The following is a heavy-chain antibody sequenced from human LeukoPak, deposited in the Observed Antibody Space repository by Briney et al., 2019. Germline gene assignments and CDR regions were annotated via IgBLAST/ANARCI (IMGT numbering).Heavy chain of an antibody. CDR1: GFTSGDYG. V-gene: IGHV3-23*01. CDR2: ISANGRNT. J-gene: IGHJ5*02. Sequence: QPGGSLRLSCAASGFTSGDYGRGWVRQAPGKGLEWVSSISANGRNTYYAGSVKGRFTMSRDNSNNMVYLQINSLTAEDTAAYYCATAIRTLENSDYYGWFDPWGQGTLVTVSS. CDR3: ATAIRTLENSDYYGWFDP. D-gene: IGHD4-11*01.